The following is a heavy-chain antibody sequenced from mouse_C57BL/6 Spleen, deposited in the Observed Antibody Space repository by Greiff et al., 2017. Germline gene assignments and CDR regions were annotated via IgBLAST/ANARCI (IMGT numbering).Heavy chain of an antibody. Sequence: EVKLQESGAELVRPGASVKLSCTASGFNIKDYYMHWVKQRPEQGLEWIGRIDPEDGDTEYAPKFQGKATMTADTSSNTAYLQLSSLTSEDTAVYYCTTSLYYGSSPGYFDGWGTGTTVTVSS. CDR2: IDPEDGDT. V-gene: IGHV14-1*01. CDR3: TTSLYYGSSPGYFDG. J-gene: IGHJ1*03. CDR1: GFNIKDYY. D-gene: IGHD1-1*01.